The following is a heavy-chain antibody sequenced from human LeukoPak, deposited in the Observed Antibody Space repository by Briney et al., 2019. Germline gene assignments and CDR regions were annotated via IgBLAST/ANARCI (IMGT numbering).Heavy chain of an antibody. J-gene: IGHJ3*02. CDR3: TRDKLPADSSRGYAFDI. Sequence: GGSLRLSCTASGFTFGDYAMSWVRQAPGKGLEWVGFIRSKAYGGTTEYAASVKGRFTISRDDSKSIAYLQMNSLKTEDTAVYYCTRDKLPADSSRGYAFDIWGQGTMVTVSS. CDR2: IRSKAYGGTT. CDR1: GFTFGDYA. D-gene: IGHD6-13*01. V-gene: IGHV3-49*04.